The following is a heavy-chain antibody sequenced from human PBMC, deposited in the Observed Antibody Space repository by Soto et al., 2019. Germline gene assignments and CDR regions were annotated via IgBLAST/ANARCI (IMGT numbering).Heavy chain of an antibody. J-gene: IGHJ4*02. CDR3: ARDLWNPDFGY. CDR2: INSDGSST. V-gene: IGHV3-74*01. D-gene: IGHD1-1*01. CDR1: GFSFSSYW. Sequence: PCGSMRLCCAASGFSFSSYWMHWVRQAPGKGLVWVSRINSDGSSTSYADSVKGRFTISRDNAKNTLYLQMNSLRAEDTAVYYCARDLWNPDFGYWGQGTLVTVSS.